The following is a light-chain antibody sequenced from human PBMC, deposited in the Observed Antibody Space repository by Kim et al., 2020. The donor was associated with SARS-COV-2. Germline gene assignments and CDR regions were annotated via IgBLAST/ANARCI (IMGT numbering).Light chain of an antibody. CDR3: GAWDDSLV. J-gene: IGLJ2*01. CDR2: SNN. Sequence: ELRVTSACARGGSNVGSNTVNWHQQLPGTAPKLRIDSNNQRPSGVPDRFSGSRSGTSASLAISGLQSEDEADYYCGAWDDSLVFGGGTKLTVL. V-gene: IGLV1-44*01. CDR1: GSNVGSNT.